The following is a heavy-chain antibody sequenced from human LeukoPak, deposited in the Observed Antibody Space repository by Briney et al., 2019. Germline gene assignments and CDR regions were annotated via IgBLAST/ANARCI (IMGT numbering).Heavy chain of an antibody. CDR1: GYTFTSYY. Sequence: ASVKLSCKASGYTFTSYYMHWVRQAPSPRLEWMGIINPSGGSTSYAQKFQGRVTMTRDTSTSTVYMELSSLRSEDTAVYYCASPYYDILTGYPYGMDVWGQGTTVTVSS. V-gene: IGHV1-46*01. J-gene: IGHJ6*02. CDR3: ASPYYDILTGYPYGMDV. CDR2: INPSGGST. D-gene: IGHD3-9*01.